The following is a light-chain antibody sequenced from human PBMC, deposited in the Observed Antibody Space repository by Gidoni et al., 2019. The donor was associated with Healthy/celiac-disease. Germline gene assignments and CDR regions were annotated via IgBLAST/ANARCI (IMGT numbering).Light chain of an antibody. Sequence: DIQMTQSPSSLSASVGDRVTITCQASQDISNYLNWYQQKPGKAPKLLIYDASNLETGAPSRFSGSGSGTDFTFTISSLQPEDIATYYCQQYDNLPRGTFGQGTRLEIK. CDR1: QDISNY. J-gene: IGKJ5*01. CDR3: QQYDNLPRGT. V-gene: IGKV1-33*01. CDR2: DAS.